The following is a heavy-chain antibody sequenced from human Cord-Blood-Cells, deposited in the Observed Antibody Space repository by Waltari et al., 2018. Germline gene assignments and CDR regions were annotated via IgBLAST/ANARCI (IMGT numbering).Heavy chain of an antibody. J-gene: IGHJ2*01. CDR1: GFTVSSNY. CDR2: IYSGGST. V-gene: IGHV3-53*01. Sequence: EVQLVESGGGLIQPGGSLRLSCAASGFTVSSNYMSWVRQAPGTGLEWVSVIYSGGSTYYADSVKGRFTISRDNSKNTLYLQMNSLRAEDTAVYYCAREKGYDFWSGSTNWDWYFDLWGRGTLVTVSS. D-gene: IGHD3-3*01. CDR3: AREKGYDFWSGSTNWDWYFDL.